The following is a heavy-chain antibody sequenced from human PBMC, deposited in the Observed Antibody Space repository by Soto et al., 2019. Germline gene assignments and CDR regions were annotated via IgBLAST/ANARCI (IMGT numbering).Heavy chain of an antibody. CDR2: INAGNGNT. V-gene: IGHV1-3*01. CDR1: GYTFTSYA. J-gene: IGHJ6*02. Sequence: ASVKVSCKASGYTFTSYAMHWVRQAPGQRLEWMGWINAGNGNTKYSQKFQGRVTITRDTSASTAYMELSSLRSEDTAVYYCARLRGVDCSGGSCYYYYYGMDVWGQGTTVTVS. D-gene: IGHD2-15*01. CDR3: ARLRGVDCSGGSCYYYYYGMDV.